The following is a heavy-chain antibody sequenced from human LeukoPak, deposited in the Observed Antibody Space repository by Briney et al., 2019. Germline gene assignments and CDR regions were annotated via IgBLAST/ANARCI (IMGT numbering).Heavy chain of an antibody. D-gene: IGHD5-24*01. CDR1: GGAFSVYY. J-gene: IGHJ3*02. Sequence: SETLSLTCAVYGGAFSVYYCSWIRQPPGKGLEWIGEINHSGNTKSNPSLKSRLNISADTSKNQFSLKLSSVTAADTAVYSCARGEGLERWLQPRDAFDIWGQGTMVTVSS. CDR3: ARGEGLERWLQPRDAFDI. V-gene: IGHV4-34*01. CDR2: INHSGNT.